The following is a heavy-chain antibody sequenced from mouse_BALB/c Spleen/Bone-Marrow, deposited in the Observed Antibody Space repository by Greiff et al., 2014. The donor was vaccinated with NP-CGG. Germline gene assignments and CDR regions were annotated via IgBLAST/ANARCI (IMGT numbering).Heavy chain of an antibody. D-gene: IGHD2-2*01. V-gene: IGHV1-18*01. J-gene: IGHJ3*01. Sequence: VQLKQSGPELAKPGASVKISCKTSGYTLTEYTMHWVKQSHGKSLEWIGGINPNNGGTSYNQKFKGKATLTVDKSSSTAYMELRSLTSEDSAVYYCARSYGYERSWFAYWGQGTLVTVSA. CDR1: GYTLTEYT. CDR2: INPNNGGT. CDR3: ARSYGYERSWFAY.